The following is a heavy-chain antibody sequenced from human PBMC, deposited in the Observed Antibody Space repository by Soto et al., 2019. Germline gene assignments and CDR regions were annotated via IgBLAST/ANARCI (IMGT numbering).Heavy chain of an antibody. CDR1: GFTFNNYA. CDR2: ISGTGGST. CDR3: AKDRLGGNFDY. Sequence: GGSLRLSCAASGFTFNNYAMNWVRQAPGKGLEWVATISGTGGSTYYADSVKGRFTISRDNSKNTLYLQMDSLRVEDTAVYYCAKDRLGGNFDYWGQGTQVTVSP. J-gene: IGHJ4*02. V-gene: IGHV3-23*01.